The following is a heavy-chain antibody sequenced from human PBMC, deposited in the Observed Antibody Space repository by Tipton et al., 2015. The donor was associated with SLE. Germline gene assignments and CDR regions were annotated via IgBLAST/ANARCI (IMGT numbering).Heavy chain of an antibody. CDR2: IYYSGST. J-gene: IGHJ4*02. Sequence: LRLSCTVSGGSISSSSYYWGWIRQPPGKGLEWIGSIYYSGSTYYNPSLKSRVTISVDTSKNQLSLKLSSVTAADTAVYYCASQNGEGYCIGGSCPGDWGQGTLVTVSS. CDR3: ASQNGEGYCIGGSCPGD. D-gene: IGHD2-15*01. V-gene: IGHV4-39*07. CDR1: GGSISSSSYY.